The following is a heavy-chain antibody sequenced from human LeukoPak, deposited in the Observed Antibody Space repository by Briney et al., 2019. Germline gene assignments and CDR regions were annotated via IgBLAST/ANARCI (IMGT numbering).Heavy chain of an antibody. Sequence: QSGGSLRLSCAASGLTVSNNFMSWVRQAPGKGLEWVSVIYSGGTTYYADSAKGRFTISRDNSKNTLFLQMNSLRAEDTAVYYCTRAVYYGSGTCFGSWGQETLVTVSS. D-gene: IGHD3-10*01. J-gene: IGHJ5*02. CDR3: TRAVYYGSGTCFGS. CDR1: GLTVSNNF. V-gene: IGHV3-53*01. CDR2: IYSGGTT.